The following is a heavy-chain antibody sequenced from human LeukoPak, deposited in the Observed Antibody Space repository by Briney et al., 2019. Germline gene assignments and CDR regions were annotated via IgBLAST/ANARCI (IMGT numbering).Heavy chain of an antibody. CDR3: AREWEQLTTFAY. CDR2: ISDSGST. Sequence: SETLSLTCTGSGVSISTYYWSWLRQRPGKGLEWMGYISDSGSTYYNPSLKSRVTISVDRSKSQFSLKLSSVTAADTAVYYCAREWEQLTTFAYWGQGTLVTVSS. V-gene: IGHV4-59*12. D-gene: IGHD1-26*01. CDR1: GVSISTYY. J-gene: IGHJ4*02.